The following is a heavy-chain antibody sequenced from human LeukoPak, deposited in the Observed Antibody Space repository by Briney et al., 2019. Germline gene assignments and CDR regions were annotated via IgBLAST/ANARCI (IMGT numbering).Heavy chain of an antibody. V-gene: IGHV3-66*02. CDR1: GFTVSSNY. J-gene: IGHJ4*02. D-gene: IGHD6-19*01. CDR2: IYSGGST. CDR3: ASRAPYSRGWYYFDY. Sequence: GGSLRLSCAASGFTVSSNYRSWVRQAPGKGLEWVSVIYSGGSTYYADSVKGRFTISRDNSKNTLYLQMNSLRGEDTAVYYCASRAPYSRGWYYFDYWGQGTLVTVSS.